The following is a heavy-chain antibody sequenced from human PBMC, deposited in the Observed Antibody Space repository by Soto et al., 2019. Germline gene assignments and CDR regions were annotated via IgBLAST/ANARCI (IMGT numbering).Heavy chain of an antibody. CDR3: ARISRGVGD. CDR2: IIPIFGTA. V-gene: IGHV1-69*12. J-gene: IGHJ4*02. D-gene: IGHD3-10*01. Sequence: QVQLVQSGAEVKKPGSSVKVSCKASGGTFSSYAISWVRQAPGQGLEWMGGIIPIFGTANYGHKFQGRVTTTADETTSTAYMMLSSQRTEDTAVYYAARISRGVGDGGQGTLGTVCS. CDR1: GGTFSSYA.